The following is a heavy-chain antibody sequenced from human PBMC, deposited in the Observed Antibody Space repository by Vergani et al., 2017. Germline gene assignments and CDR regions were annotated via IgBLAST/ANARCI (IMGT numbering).Heavy chain of an antibody. CDR3: ARDRFDYSNYVGWFDP. V-gene: IGHV3-33*01. J-gene: IGHJ5*02. CDR1: GFTFSSYG. Sequence: QVQLVESGGGVVQPGRSLRLSCAASGFTFSSYGMHWVRQAPGKGLEWVAVIWYDGSNKYYADSVKGRFTISRDNSKNTLYLQMNSLRAEDTAVYYCARDRFDYSNYVGWFDPWGQGTLVTVSS. D-gene: IGHD4-11*01. CDR2: IWYDGSNK.